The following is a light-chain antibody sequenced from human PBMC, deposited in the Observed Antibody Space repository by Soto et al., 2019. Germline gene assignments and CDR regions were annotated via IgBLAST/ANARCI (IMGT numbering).Light chain of an antibody. V-gene: IGKV1-27*01. CDR1: QGIRNF. CDR3: QKYSSVPV. CDR2: AAS. Sequence: DIQMTQSPTSLSVSVGDRVTITCRASQGIRNFVAWYQQKPGKAPKLLIYAASTLQSGDPSRFSGSGSGTDFTLTINSLQPEDVATYSCQKYSSVPVFGPGTKVEIK. J-gene: IGKJ3*01.